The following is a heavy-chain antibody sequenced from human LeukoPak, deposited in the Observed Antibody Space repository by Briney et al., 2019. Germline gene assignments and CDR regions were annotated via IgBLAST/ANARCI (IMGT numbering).Heavy chain of an antibody. CDR1: GFTFNTYG. Sequence: PGGSLRLSCAASGFTFNTYGMHWVRQAPAKGLQWVAAISYSGSNKHYADSVKGRFTISRDDSKNTLYLQMNSLRTEDTAVYYCVEGGRTGGWYGFHGGNWGQGTLVTVSS. CDR2: ISYSGSNK. V-gene: IGHV3-30*03. D-gene: IGHD6-19*01. J-gene: IGHJ4*02. CDR3: VEGGRTGGWYGFHGGN.